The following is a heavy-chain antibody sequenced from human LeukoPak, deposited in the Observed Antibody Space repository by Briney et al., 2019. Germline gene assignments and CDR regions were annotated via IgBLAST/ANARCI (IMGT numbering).Heavy chain of an antibody. J-gene: IGHJ5*02. CDR1: GFTFSSYA. D-gene: IGHD3-10*01. V-gene: IGHV3-23*01. CDR3: AKERFLRLGSGSTNWFDP. CDR2: ISGSGGST. Sequence: PGGSLRLSCAASGFTFSSYAMSWVRQAPGKGLEWVSAISGSGGSTYYADSVKGRFTISRDNSKNTLYLQMNSLRAEDTAVYYCAKERFLRLGSGSTNWFDPWGQGTLVTVSS.